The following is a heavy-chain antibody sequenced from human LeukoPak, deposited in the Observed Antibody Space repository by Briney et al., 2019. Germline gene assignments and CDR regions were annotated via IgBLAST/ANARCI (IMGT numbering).Heavy chain of an antibody. CDR3: AKDLAVAAPGDYYYYGMDV. CDR2: ISWNSGSI. CDR1: GFTFDDYA. D-gene: IGHD6-19*01. Sequence: PGGSLRLSCAASGFTFDDYAVHWVRQAPGKGLEWVSGISWNSGSIGYADSVKGRFTISRDNAKNSLYLQMNSLRAEDTALYYCAKDLAVAAPGDYYYYGMDVWGQGTTVTVSS. J-gene: IGHJ6*02. V-gene: IGHV3-9*01.